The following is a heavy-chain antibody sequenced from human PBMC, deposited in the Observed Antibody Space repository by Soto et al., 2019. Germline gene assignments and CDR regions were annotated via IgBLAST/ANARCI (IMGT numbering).Heavy chain of an antibody. D-gene: IGHD2-15*01. CDR1: GDSISRGGYY. CDR3: VRAEAGGYGLGWFDP. J-gene: IGHJ5*01. V-gene: IGHV4-31*03. CDR2: IYHSGST. Sequence: QVQLQESGPGLVKPSQTLSLTCTVSGDSISRGGYYYNWIRQLPGKGLEWIGYIYHSGSTNYNPSLKRRVTISVDTSKNQLSLELRSVTAADTAVYYCVRAEAGGYGLGWFDPWGQGTLVTVSS.